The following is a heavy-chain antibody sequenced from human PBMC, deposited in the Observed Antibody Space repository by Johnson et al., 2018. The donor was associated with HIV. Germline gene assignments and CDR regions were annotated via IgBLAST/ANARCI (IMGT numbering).Heavy chain of an antibody. J-gene: IGHJ3*02. CDR2: ISSNGIGT. CDR3: ARGDIGWNDYFAFDI. D-gene: IGHD1-1*01. CDR1: GFTFSNFA. V-gene: IGHV3-64*01. Sequence: EVQLVESGGGLVQPGGSPRLSCAVSGFTFSNFAMHWVRQAPGKGLEYVSAISSNGIGTYYANSVDGRFTISRDNDKNTLYLEMGSLRVEDTAVYYCARGDIGWNDYFAFDIWGQGTMVTVSS.